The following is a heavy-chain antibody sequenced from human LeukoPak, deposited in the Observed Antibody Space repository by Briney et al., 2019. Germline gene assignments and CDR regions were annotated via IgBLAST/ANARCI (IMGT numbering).Heavy chain of an antibody. CDR1: GYTFTSYG. Sequence: ASVKVSCKASGYTFTSYGISWVRQAPGQGLEWMGWISAYNGSTSYAQKFQGRVTMTRDTSTSTVYMKLSSLRSEDTALYYCARGLMAGNTALFDYWGQGTLVTVSS. D-gene: IGHD5-24*01. V-gene: IGHV1-18*01. CDR2: ISAYNGST. J-gene: IGHJ4*02. CDR3: ARGLMAGNTALFDY.